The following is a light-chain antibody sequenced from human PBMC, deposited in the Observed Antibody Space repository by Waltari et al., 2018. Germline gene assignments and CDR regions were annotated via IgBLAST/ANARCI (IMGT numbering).Light chain of an antibody. CDR1: QRVSSS. V-gene: IGKV3-20*01. CDR2: GAS. CDR3: QQYDSSWT. J-gene: IGKJ1*01. Sequence: EIVLTQSPDTLSLSPGERATLSCRASQRVSSSLAWYQQKPGQAPRLVLFGASTRAPGFPDRFSGSGSGTDFTLTISRLEPEDFAVYYCQQYDSSWTFGQGTNLEF.